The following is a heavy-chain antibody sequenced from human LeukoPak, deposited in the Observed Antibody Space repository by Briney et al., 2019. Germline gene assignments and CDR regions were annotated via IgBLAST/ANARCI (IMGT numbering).Heavy chain of an antibody. CDR2: FGSAGDT. D-gene: IGHD2-15*01. V-gene: IGHV3-13*01. Sequence: PGGSLRLSCATSGFPFSAYDMHWVRQAPGKGLEWVSAFGSAGDTYYPGAVKGRFTISRDYATDSLYLQMNSLRAGDTAVYCCARDCSGGSCYSEDGYYYYGMDVWGQGTTVTVSS. CDR1: GFPFSAYD. CDR3: ARDCSGGSCYSEDGYYYYGMDV. J-gene: IGHJ6*02.